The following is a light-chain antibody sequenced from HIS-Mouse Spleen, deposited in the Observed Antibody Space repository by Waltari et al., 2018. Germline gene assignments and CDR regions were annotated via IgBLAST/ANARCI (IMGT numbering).Light chain of an antibody. CDR2: DVS. V-gene: IGLV2-11*01. Sequence: QSALTQPRSVSGSPGQSVTIPCPGTSSDVGGYNSFSWYQQHPGKAPKLMIYDVSKRPSGVPDRFSGSKSGNTASLTISGLQAEDEADYYCCSYAGSYSYVFGTGTKVTVL. CDR3: CSYAGSYSYV. J-gene: IGLJ1*01. CDR1: SSDVGGYNS.